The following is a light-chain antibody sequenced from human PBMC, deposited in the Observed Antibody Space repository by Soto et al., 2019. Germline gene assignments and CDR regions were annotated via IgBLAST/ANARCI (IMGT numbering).Light chain of an antibody. J-gene: IGLJ2*01. V-gene: IGLV1-44*01. CDR2: SNK. Sequence: QSVLTQPPSASGTPGQRVTISCSGSSSNIGSNTVNWYQQLPGTAPKLLIYSNKQRPSGVPDRFSGSKSGTSASLSISGRQSEDEADYYCAAWDDSLNVVFGGGTQLTVL. CDR3: AAWDDSLNVV. CDR1: SSNIGSNT.